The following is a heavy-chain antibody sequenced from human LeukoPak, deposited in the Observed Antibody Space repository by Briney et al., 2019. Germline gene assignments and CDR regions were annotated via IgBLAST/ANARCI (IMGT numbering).Heavy chain of an antibody. D-gene: IGHD3-9*01. V-gene: IGHV3-7*01. J-gene: IGHJ5*02. CDR3: ARDVDRRDDP. CDR1: GFTFGTFW. Sequence: PGGSLRLSCEASGFTFGTFWMTWVRQAPGKGLEWVANMNQDGNEKRYVDSVKGRFTISRDNAKNLLFLQMNNMRVEDTGVYYCARDVDRRDDPWGQGILVTVSS. CDR2: MNQDGNEK.